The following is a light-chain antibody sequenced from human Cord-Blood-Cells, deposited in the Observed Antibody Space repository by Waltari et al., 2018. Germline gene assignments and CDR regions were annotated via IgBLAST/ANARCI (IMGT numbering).Light chain of an antibody. CDR1: SSDVGGYNY. CDR2: DVS. V-gene: IGLV2-11*01. CDR3: CSYAGSYTYV. Sequence: QSALTQPRSVSGSPGQSVTISCTGTSSDVGGYNYVSWYQQHPGKAPKLMIYDVSKRPSGVPDRCPGSKSGNTASLTISGLQAEDEADYYCCSYAGSYTYVVGTGTKVTVL. J-gene: IGLJ1*01.